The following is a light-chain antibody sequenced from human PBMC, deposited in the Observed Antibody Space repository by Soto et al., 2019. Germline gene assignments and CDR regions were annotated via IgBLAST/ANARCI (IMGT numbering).Light chain of an antibody. CDR1: SSNIASFE. CDR2: DTS. J-gene: IGLJ1*01. Sequence: QSVLTQPPSVSGAQLQRVTISCTGSSSNIASFEVHWYQQLPGTAPKLLIYDTSNRPSGVPDRFSGSKSGTSASLAITGLQAEDEAGYYCQSYDNSLTDYYVFGTGTKVTVL. CDR3: QSYDNSLTDYYV. V-gene: IGLV1-40*01.